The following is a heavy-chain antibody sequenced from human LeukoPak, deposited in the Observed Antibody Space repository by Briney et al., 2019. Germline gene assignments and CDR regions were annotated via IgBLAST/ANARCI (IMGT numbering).Heavy chain of an antibody. Sequence: ASVKVSCKASGYTCTSYGISWVRQAPGQGLEWMGWISAYNGNTNYAQKLQGRVTMTTDTSTSTAYMELRSLKSEDTAVYYCAREGLCSSTSCYPDYWGQGTLVTVSS. D-gene: IGHD2-2*01. CDR3: AREGLCSSTSCYPDY. J-gene: IGHJ4*02. CDR1: GYTCTSYG. V-gene: IGHV1-18*01. CDR2: ISAYNGNT.